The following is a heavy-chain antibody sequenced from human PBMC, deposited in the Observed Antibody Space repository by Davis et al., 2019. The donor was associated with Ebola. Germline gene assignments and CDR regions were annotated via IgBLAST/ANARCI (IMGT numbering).Heavy chain of an antibody. Sequence: GGSLRLSCAASGFTFSDYYMDWVRQAPGKGPEWVALISYDGRHKYYADSVKGRFTISRDNAKNSLYLQMNSLIAEDTAVYYCARDLTTVTKTRPFDYWGQGTLVTVSS. CDR3: ARDLTTVTKTRPFDY. CDR1: GFTFSDYY. J-gene: IGHJ4*02. V-gene: IGHV3-30*03. D-gene: IGHD4-17*01. CDR2: ISYDGRHK.